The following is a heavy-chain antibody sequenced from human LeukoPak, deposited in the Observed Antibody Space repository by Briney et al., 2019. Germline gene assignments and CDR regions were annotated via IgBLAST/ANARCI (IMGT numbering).Heavy chain of an antibody. CDR3: AASLPNIVVVPATKGPFGY. V-gene: IGHV3-23*01. Sequence: GGSLRLSCAASGFTFSSYTMSWVHQAPGKGLEWVSGVSGSGGNIHYADSVKGRFTISRDNSKNTLYLQMNSLRAEDTAVYYCAASLPNIVVVPATKGPFGYWGQGALVTVSS. CDR1: GFTFSSYT. D-gene: IGHD2-2*01. J-gene: IGHJ4*02. CDR2: VSGSGGNI.